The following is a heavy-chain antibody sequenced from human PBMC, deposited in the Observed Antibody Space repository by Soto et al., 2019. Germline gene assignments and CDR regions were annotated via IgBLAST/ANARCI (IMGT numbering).Heavy chain of an antibody. D-gene: IGHD3-10*01. V-gene: IGHV1-3*01. CDR2: INPGNGNT. CDR1: GYTFTSYA. Sequence: ASVKVSCKASGYTFTSYAMHWVRQAPGQRLEWMGWINPGNGNTKCSQKFQDRVTITRDTSASTAYMELSSLRSEDTAVYYCARSDAYYGPDTEFDYWGQGTLVTVSS. J-gene: IGHJ4*02. CDR3: ARSDAYYGPDTEFDY.